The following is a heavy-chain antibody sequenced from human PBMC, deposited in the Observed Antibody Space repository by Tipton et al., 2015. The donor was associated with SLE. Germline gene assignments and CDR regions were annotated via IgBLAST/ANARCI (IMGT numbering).Heavy chain of an antibody. J-gene: IGHJ4*02. Sequence: GSLRLSCAASRFIFSSYAMHWVRQAPGKGLEWVAFIQFDGSNKYYADSVKGRFTISRDSSKNTLYLQMSSLRTEDTAVYYCVKQGTYYDFWSGPGGPDYWGQGTLVTVSS. CDR1: RFIFSSYA. CDR3: VKQGTYYDFWSGPGGPDY. CDR2: IQFDGSNK. D-gene: IGHD3-3*01. V-gene: IGHV3-30*02.